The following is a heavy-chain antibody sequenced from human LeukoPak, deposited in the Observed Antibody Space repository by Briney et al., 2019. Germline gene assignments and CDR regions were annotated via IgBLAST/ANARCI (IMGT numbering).Heavy chain of an antibody. CDR3: ARSVVGANVDY. J-gene: IGHJ4*02. D-gene: IGHD1-26*01. V-gene: IGHV1-46*01. CDR2: INPSGGST. Sequence: ASVKVSCKASGYTFTSYYMHWVRQAPGQGLEWMGIINPSGGSTGYAQKFQGRVTMTRDTSTSTVYMELSSLRSEDTAVYYCARSVVGANVDYWGQGTLVTVSS. CDR1: GYTFTSYY.